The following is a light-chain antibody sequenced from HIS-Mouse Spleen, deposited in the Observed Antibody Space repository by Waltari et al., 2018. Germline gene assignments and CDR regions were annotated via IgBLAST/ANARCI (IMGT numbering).Light chain of an antibody. CDR2: KNN. Sequence: QSALTQPPSASGTPAQRVPIPCSGSSSNIGSHHVSWYQQLPGTAPKLRIYKNNQRPAGVPDRFSGSKSGTSASLAISGLRSEDEADYDCAAWDDSLSGPVVFGGGTKLTVL. J-gene: IGLJ2*01. CDR3: AAWDDSLSGPVV. CDR1: SSNIGSHH. V-gene: IGLV1-47*01.